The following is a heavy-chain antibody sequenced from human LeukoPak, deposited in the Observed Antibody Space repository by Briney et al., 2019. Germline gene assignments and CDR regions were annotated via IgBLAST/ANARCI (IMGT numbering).Heavy chain of an antibody. CDR1: GGSISSYY. CDR3: ARYDSSGLGY. V-gene: IGHV4-59*01. J-gene: IGHJ4*02. Sequence: PSETLSLTCSVSGGSISSYYWSWIRQPPGKGLEWIWYIYYSGSTNYNPSLKSRVTISVDKSKNQFSLKLSSVTAADTAVYYCARYDSSGLGYWGQGTLVTVSS. D-gene: IGHD3-22*01. CDR2: IYYSGST.